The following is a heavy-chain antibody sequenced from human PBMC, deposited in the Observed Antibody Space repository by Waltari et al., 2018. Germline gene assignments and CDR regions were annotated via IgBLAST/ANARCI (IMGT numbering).Heavy chain of an antibody. CDR3: AKDGTTLKNYYGLDV. J-gene: IGHJ6*02. CDR2: ISRNSDRI. Sequence: EVKLVESGGGLVQPGRSLRISCAASGFTFEGYAMDWVRQGPGKGLEWVSGISRNSDRIGYADSVKGRFTISRDNAKNSLYLQMNSLRAEDTALYFCAKDGTTLKNYYGLDVWGQGTTVTVSS. V-gene: IGHV3-9*01. D-gene: IGHD4-4*01. CDR1: GFTFEGYA.